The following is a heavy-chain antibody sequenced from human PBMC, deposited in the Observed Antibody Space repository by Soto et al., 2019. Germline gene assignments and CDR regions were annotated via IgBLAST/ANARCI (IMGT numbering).Heavy chain of an antibody. CDR1: GFTFSSYA. CDR2: ISGSGGST. Sequence: GGSLRLSCAASGFTFSSYAMSWVRQAPGKGLEWVSAISGSGGSTYYADSVKGRFTISRDNSKNTLYLQMNSLRAEDTAVYYCAKTPLRSYGASWGYWGQGTLVTVSS. J-gene: IGHJ4*02. V-gene: IGHV3-23*01. D-gene: IGHD5-18*01. CDR3: AKTPLRSYGASWGY.